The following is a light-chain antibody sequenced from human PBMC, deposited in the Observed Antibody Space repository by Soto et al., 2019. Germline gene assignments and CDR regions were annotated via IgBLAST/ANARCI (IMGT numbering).Light chain of an antibody. Sequence: QSVLTQPPSASGIPGQRVTISCSGSSSNIGSNYVYWYQQLPGTAPKLLIYRNNQRPSGVPDRFSGSKSGTSASLASSGLRSEDEADYYCAAWDDSLSGVVFGGGTKLTVL. J-gene: IGLJ2*01. CDR1: SSNIGSNY. CDR2: RNN. V-gene: IGLV1-47*01. CDR3: AAWDDSLSGVV.